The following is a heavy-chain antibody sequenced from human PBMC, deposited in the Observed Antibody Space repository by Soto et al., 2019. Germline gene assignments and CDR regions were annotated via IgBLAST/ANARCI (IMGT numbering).Heavy chain of an antibody. CDR1: GGSISSYF. CDR3: ARVHLTANDY. Sequence: SETLSLTCTVSGGSISSYFWSWIRQPPGKGLEWIGYIYYSGSTYYNPSLKSRVTISVDTSKNQFSLKLSSVTAADTAVYYCARVHLTANDYWGQGTLVTVSS. J-gene: IGHJ4*02. CDR2: IYYSGST. V-gene: IGHV4-30-4*01. D-gene: IGHD2-21*02.